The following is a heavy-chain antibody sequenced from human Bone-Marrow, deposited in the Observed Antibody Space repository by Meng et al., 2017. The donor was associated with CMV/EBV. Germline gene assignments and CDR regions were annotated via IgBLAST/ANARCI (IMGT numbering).Heavy chain of an antibody. Sequence: GGSLRLSCAASGFTFSSYSMNWVRQAPGKGLEWVSSISSSSSYIYYADSVKGRFTISRDNAKNSLYLQMNSLRAEDTAVYYCAKSGYSYGPLLDYWGQGTLVTVSS. CDR2: ISSSSSYI. V-gene: IGHV3-21*04. J-gene: IGHJ4*02. D-gene: IGHD5-18*01. CDR1: GFTFSSYS. CDR3: AKSGYSYGPLLDY.